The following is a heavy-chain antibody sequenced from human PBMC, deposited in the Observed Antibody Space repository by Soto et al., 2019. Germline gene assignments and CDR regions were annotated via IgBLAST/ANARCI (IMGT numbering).Heavy chain of an antibody. CDR1: GFTFSNYN. Sequence: PGGSLRLSCAASGFTFSNYNMNWVRQAPGRGLEWVSSISTSSSYIYYADSVKGRFTISRDNAKSSLFLQMNSLRAEDTATYYCARNPKTGSKPHWGQGTLVTVSS. D-gene: IGHD3-10*01. J-gene: IGHJ4*02. CDR2: ISTSSSYI. CDR3: ARNPKTGSKPH. V-gene: IGHV3-21*01.